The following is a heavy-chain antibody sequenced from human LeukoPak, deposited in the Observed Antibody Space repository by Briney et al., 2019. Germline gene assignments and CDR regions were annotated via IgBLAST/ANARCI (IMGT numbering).Heavy chain of an antibody. D-gene: IGHD4-11*01. CDR1: GFTFDHYG. V-gene: IGHV3-33*06. CDR3: AKDAQRGFDYSNSLES. J-gene: IGHJ5*01. Sequence: GGSLRLSCVASGFTFDHYGMHWVRQAPGKGLEVVAVIWHDGSSQYYADSVKGRFTISRDNSMNTLYLQMNTLRAEDTAVYYCAKDAQRGFDYSNSLESWGQGTLVTVSS. CDR2: IWHDGSSQ.